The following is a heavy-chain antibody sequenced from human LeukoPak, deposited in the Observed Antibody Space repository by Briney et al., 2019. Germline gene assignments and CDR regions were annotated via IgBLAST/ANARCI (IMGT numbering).Heavy chain of an antibody. CDR1: GFTFSSYD. CDR2: IGYTGDT. Sequence: PGGSLRLSCAASGFTFSSYDMHRVRQVPGKGLEWVSAIGYTGDTYYPDSVKGRFTISRENAKNSLYLQMNSLRAGDTAVYYCARVFSGTYQDYWGQGTLVTVSS. D-gene: IGHD3-10*01. V-gene: IGHV3-13*01. CDR3: ARVFSGTYQDY. J-gene: IGHJ4*02.